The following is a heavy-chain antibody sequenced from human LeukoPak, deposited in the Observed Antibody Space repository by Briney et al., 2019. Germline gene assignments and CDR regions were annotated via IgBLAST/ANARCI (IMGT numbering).Heavy chain of an antibody. CDR2: IYYSGST. CDR1: GGSISSSSYY. Sequence: DPSETLSLTCTVSGGSISSSSYYWGWIRQPPGKGLEWIGSIYYSGSTYYNPSLKSRVTISVDTSKNQFSLKLSSVTAADTAVYYCARRTFTFDFDYWGQGTLVTVSS. V-gene: IGHV4-39*07. CDR3: ARRTFTFDFDY. D-gene: IGHD2-2*01. J-gene: IGHJ4*02.